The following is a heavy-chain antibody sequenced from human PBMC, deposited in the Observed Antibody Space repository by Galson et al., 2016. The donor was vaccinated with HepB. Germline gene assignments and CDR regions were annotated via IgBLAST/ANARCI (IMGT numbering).Heavy chain of an antibody. CDR2: ISRDGINA. CDR1: GFIFNSHT. D-gene: IGHD4-17*01. Sequence: SLRLSCAASGFIFNSHTMHWVRQETPGKGLEWVASISRDGINAKYADSVRGRFTISRDNSKNSVYLQMSSLRAEDTAIYYCAKDAAVTLPGVYFEFWGQGTLVTVSS. CDR3: AKDAAVTLPGVYFEF. J-gene: IGHJ4*02. V-gene: IGHV3-30*18.